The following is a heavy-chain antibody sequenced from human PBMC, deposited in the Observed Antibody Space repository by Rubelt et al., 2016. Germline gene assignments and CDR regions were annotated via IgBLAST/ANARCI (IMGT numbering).Heavy chain of an antibody. D-gene: IGHD5-24*01. V-gene: IGHV3-53*04. J-gene: IGHJ4*02. CDR2: IYSGGST. CDR3: AREEMATITK. Sequence: VQLVESGGGVVQPGRSLRLSCAASGFTVSSNYMSWVRQAPGKGLEWVSVIYSGGSTYYADSVKGRFTISRHNSKNTLYLQMNSLRAEDTAVYYCAREEMATITKWGQGTLVTVSS. CDR1: GFTVSSNY.